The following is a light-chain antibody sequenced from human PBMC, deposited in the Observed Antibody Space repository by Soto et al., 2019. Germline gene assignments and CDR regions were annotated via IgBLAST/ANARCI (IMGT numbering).Light chain of an antibody. Sequence: DIQMTQSPSTLSAAVGDRVTITCRASQSISNYINWYQQKPRKAPKLLIYAASSLESGVPSRFSGSGSGTDFTLTISCLQSEDFATYYCQQYYSFPRTFGQGTKVDIK. CDR3: QQYYSFPRT. CDR1: QSISNY. V-gene: IGKV1-39*01. J-gene: IGKJ1*01. CDR2: AAS.